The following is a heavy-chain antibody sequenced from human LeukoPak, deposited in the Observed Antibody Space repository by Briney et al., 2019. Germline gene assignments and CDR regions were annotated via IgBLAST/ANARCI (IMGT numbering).Heavy chain of an antibody. CDR2: VYYSGST. CDR1: GGSIKTNTFF. Sequence: SESLSLTCGVSGGSIKTNTFFWGWIRQPPGKGLEWIGYVYYSGSTNYSPSLNSRVTISIDTSKNKFSLKLTSVTAADTAVYYCARTSNYWSSYFDYWGQGALVTVSS. V-gene: IGHV4-61*05. D-gene: IGHD1-1*01. J-gene: IGHJ4*02. CDR3: ARTSNYWSSYFDY.